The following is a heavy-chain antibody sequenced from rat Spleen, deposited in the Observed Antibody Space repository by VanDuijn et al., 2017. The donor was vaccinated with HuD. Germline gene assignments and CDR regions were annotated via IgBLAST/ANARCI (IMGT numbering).Heavy chain of an antibody. CDR3: TREGHTMDRATYWFAY. J-gene: IGHJ3*01. D-gene: IGHD1-9*01. CDR1: GFSLTSDG. V-gene: IGHV2S8*01. CDR2: VSSGGNT. Sequence: QVQLKESGPGLMQTSETLSLTCTVSGFSLTSDGVSWVRQPPGKGLEWIAAVSSGGNTYYDSTLKSRLSISRDTSKSQVFLKIYSLQTEDTAIYICTREGHTMDRATYWFAYWGQGTLVTVSS.